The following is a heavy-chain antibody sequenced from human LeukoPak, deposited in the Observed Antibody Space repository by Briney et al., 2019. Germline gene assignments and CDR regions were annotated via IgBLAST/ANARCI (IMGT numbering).Heavy chain of an antibody. CDR3: AKARAAPSDFDY. Sequence: SGGSLRLSCAASGFTFSSYGMHWVRQAPGKGLEWVAVISYDGSNKYYADSVKGRFTISRDNSKNTLYLQMNSLRAEDTAVYYCAKARAAPSDFDYWGQGALVTVSS. V-gene: IGHV3-30*18. CDR1: GFTFSSYG. D-gene: IGHD6-13*01. CDR2: ISYDGSNK. J-gene: IGHJ4*02.